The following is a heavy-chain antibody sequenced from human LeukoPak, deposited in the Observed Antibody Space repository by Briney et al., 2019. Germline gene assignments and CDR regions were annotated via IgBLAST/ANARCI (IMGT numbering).Heavy chain of an antibody. CDR3: ARGKQQLTPYYYYGMDV. CDR1: GYSFTSYW. CDR2: IDPSDSYT. J-gene: IGHJ6*02. D-gene: IGHD6-13*01. V-gene: IGHV5-10-1*01. Sequence: GESLKISCKGSGYSFTSYWISWVRQMPGKGLEWMGRIDPSDSYTNYSPSFQGHVTISADKSISTAYLQWSSLKASDTAMYYCARGKQQLTPYYYYGMDVWGQGTTVTVSS.